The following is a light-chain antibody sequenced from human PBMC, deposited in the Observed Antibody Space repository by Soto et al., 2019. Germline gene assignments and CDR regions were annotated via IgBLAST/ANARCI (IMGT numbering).Light chain of an antibody. J-gene: IGKJ2*01. Sequence: DIVLTQSPGTLYLSPGDRAMLSCRASQSVRSSYLAWYQQKPGQAPRLLIFGAARRATGIPDRFSGSGSGTDFTPIISRLEPEDFAVYFCQQYATSPFTFGQGTKLEIK. CDR1: QSVRSSY. V-gene: IGKV3-20*01. CDR3: QQYATSPFT. CDR2: GAA.